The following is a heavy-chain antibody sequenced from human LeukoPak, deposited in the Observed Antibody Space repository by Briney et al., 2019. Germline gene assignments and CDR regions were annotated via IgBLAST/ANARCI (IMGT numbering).Heavy chain of an antibody. CDR1: GYTFTSYF. D-gene: IGHD3-22*01. CDR2: IIPIFGTA. J-gene: IGHJ5*02. CDR3: ARGIRITMRPEGFDP. V-gene: IGHV1-69*13. Sequence: SVKVSCKASGYTFTSYFMYWVRQAPGQGLEWMGGIIPIFGTANYAQKFQGRVTITADESTSTAYMELSSLRSEDTAVYYCARGIRITMRPEGFDPWGQGTLVTVSS.